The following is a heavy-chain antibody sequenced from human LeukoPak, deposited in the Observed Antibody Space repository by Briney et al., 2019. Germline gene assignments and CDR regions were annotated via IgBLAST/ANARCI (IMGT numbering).Heavy chain of an antibody. V-gene: IGHV4-38-2*02. CDR2: IYHSGST. D-gene: IGHD7-27*01. CDR3: ARGFRGDNFDY. CDR1: GYSISNGYY. Sequence: SETLSLTCTVSGYSISNGYYWGWIRQPPGKGLEWIGNIYHSGSTNYNPSLKSRVTISVDTSKNQFSLKLSSVTAADTAVYFCARGFRGDNFDYWGQGTLVTVSS. J-gene: IGHJ4*02.